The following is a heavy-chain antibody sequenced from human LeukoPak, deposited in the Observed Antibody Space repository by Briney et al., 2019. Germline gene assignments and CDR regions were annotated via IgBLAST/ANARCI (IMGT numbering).Heavy chain of an antibody. Sequence: GGSLRLSCTGSGFTFGDYAMNWVRQAPGKGLEWVGFIRSKAYGGTPEYAASVKGRFTISRDDSRSIAYLQMNSLKTEDTAVYYCTRVIVATKDYWGQGTLVTVSS. CDR3: TRVIVATKDY. D-gene: IGHD5-12*01. CDR2: IRSKAYGGTP. J-gene: IGHJ4*02. V-gene: IGHV3-49*04. CDR1: GFTFGDYA.